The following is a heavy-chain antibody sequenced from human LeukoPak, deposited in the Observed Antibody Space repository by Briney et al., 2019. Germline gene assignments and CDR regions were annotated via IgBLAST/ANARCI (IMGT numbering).Heavy chain of an antibody. J-gene: IGHJ1*01. CDR1: GFTFSNHA. Sequence: GGSLRLSCVASGFTFSNHAVSWVRQAPGKGLEWVSVISGSSGSTYYADSVKGRFTLSRDNSKNTLYLQMNSLRAEDTAVYYCGKDEGYGSSWHDTQHGGQGTLVTASS. CDR2: ISGSSGST. V-gene: IGHV3-23*01. CDR3: GKDEGYGSSWHDTQH. D-gene: IGHD6-13*01.